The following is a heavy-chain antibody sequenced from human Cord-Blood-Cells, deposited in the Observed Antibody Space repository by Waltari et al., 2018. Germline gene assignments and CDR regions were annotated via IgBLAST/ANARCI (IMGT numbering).Heavy chain of an antibody. Sequence: IRQPPGKGLEWIGEINHSGSTNYNPSLKSRVNISVDTSKNQFSLKLSSVTAADTAVYYCAFSRRWYADYWGQGTLVTVSS. D-gene: IGHD6-13*01. V-gene: IGHV4-34*01. CDR2: INHSGST. CDR3: AFSRRWYADY. J-gene: IGHJ4*02.